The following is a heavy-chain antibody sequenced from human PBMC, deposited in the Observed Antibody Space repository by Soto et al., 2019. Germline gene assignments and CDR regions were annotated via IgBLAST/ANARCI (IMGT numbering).Heavy chain of an antibody. D-gene: IGHD6-6*01. CDR1: GYTFTSYY. Sequence: QVQLVQSGAEVKKPGASVKVSCKASGYTFTSYYMHWVRQAPGQGLEWMGIINPSGGSTSYAQKFQGRVTMTRDTSTSTVYMELSSLRSEDTAVYYCAREAAPDYSYYGMDVWGQGTPVTGSS. CDR3: AREAAPDYSYYGMDV. CDR2: INPSGGST. V-gene: IGHV1-46*01. J-gene: IGHJ6*02.